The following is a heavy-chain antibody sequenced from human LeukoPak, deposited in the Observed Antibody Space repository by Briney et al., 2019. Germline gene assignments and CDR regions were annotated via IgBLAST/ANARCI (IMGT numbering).Heavy chain of an antibody. CDR1: GFTFSPYG. CDR3: VSFYETY. Sequence: GGSLRLSCVASGFTFSPYGMYWVRQAPGKGLEWVAVLSFDEITNYFGDSVRGRFTISRDNSKNTVYLQMNSLRAEDTAVYYCVSFYETYWGRGTLVTVSS. D-gene: IGHD2/OR15-2a*01. V-gene: IGHV3-30*03. CDR2: LSFDEITN. J-gene: IGHJ4*02.